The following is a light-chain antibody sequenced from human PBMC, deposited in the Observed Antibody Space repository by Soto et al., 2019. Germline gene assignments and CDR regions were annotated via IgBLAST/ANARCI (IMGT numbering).Light chain of an antibody. V-gene: IGKV1-5*03. CDR2: KAC. CDR3: QQDNSYPWT. J-gene: IGKJ1*01. Sequence: DIQMTQSPSTLSASAGDRVTITCRASQSISNWLAWDQHKPGKAPKVLIYKACSLESGVPSRFSGSGSGTEFTLIISSLLPDDFATYYCQQDNSYPWTFGQGTKAEIK. CDR1: QSISNW.